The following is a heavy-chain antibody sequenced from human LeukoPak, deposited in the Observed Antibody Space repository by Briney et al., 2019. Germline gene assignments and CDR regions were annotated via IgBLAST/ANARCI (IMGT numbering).Heavy chain of an antibody. CDR1: GYTFTSYG. Sequence: ASVKVSCKASGYTFTSYGISWVRQAPGQGLEWMGWISAHNGNTNYAQKLQGRVTMTTDTSTSTAYMELRSLRSDDTAVYYCARGRGAAGPHDAFDIWGQGTMVTVSS. J-gene: IGHJ3*02. D-gene: IGHD6-13*01. CDR3: ARGRGAAGPHDAFDI. V-gene: IGHV1-18*01. CDR2: ISAHNGNT.